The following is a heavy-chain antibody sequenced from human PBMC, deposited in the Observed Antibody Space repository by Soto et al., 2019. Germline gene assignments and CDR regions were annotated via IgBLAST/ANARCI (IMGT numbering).Heavy chain of an antibody. D-gene: IGHD1-1*01. V-gene: IGHV4-39*01. Sequence: SETLSLTCTVSGGSISSSSYYLGWIRQPPGRGLEWIGSIYYSGSTYYNPSLKSRVTISVDTSKNQFSLKLSSVTAADTAVYYCARHRPRTGTTLYYFDYWGQGTLVTVSS. CDR2: IYYSGST. J-gene: IGHJ4*02. CDR3: ARHRPRTGTTLYYFDY. CDR1: GGSISSSSYY.